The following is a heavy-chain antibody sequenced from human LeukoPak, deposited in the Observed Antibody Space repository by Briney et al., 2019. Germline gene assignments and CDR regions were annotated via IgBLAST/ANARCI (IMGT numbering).Heavy chain of an antibody. J-gene: IGHJ4*02. CDR1: GYTFTSYG. CDR3: ARDSYYDSSGYYPY. Sequence: ASVKVSCKASGYTFTSYGISWVRQAPGQGLEWMGWISAYNGNTNYAQKLQGRVTMTADTSTSTAYMELRSPRSDDTAVYYCARDSYYDSSGYYPYWGQGTLVTVSS. CDR2: ISAYNGNT. V-gene: IGHV1-18*01. D-gene: IGHD3-22*01.